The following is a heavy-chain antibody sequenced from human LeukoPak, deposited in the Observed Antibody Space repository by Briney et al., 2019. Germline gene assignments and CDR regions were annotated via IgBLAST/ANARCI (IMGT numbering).Heavy chain of an antibody. Sequence: TGGSLRLSCAASGFTFSNSWMSWVRQAPGKGLEWVANIKYDGSEKYYVDSVRGRFTVSRDNAQDSVYLQMNSLRDEDTATYYCASGLAGTSGHWGQGTLVTVSS. CDR2: IKYDGSEK. D-gene: IGHD3/OR15-3a*01. V-gene: IGHV3-7*01. J-gene: IGHJ4*02. CDR3: ASGLAGTSGH. CDR1: GFTFSNSW.